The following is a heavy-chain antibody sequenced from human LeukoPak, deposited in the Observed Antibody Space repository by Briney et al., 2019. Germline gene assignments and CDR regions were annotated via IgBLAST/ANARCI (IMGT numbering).Heavy chain of an antibody. Sequence: SETLSLTCTVSGGYIITSGHYWGWIRQPPGKGLEWLGSVYYTGVTSTNPFFRSRMSIAVDTSKSQFSLNLPSVTAADAAVCYCARGRSSYGGHNWFDPWGQGTLVTVSS. CDR1: GGYIITSGHY. J-gene: IGHJ5*02. CDR2: VYYTGVT. CDR3: ARGRSSYGGHNWFDP. V-gene: IGHV4-39*07. D-gene: IGHD4-23*01.